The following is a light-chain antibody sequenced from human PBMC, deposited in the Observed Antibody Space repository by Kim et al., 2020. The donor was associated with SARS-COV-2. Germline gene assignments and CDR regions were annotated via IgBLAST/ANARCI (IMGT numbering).Light chain of an antibody. CDR2: KDS. CDR3: YSAADNIGV. V-gene: IGLV3-27*01. CDR1: VMAKKY. Sequence: STGQTDWITRAGDVMAKKYARWYQQKPGHAPVLVIYKDSERPSGIPVRFSGSSSGTTVTLTISGAQVEDEADYYCYSAADNIGVFGGGTQLTVL. J-gene: IGLJ3*02.